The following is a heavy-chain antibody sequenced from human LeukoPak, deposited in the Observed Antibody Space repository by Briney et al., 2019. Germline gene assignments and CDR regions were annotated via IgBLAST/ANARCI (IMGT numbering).Heavy chain of an antibody. J-gene: IGHJ3*01. CDR1: GFTFSSYS. D-gene: IGHD2-15*01. CDR3: ARASKVEAFDV. CDR2: IYGGSST. Sequence: GGSLRLSCAASGFTFSSYSMNWVRQAPGKGLEWVSVIYGGSSTYNADSVKGRFTISRDNSKNTLFLQMNSLRAEDTAVYYCARASKVEAFDVWGQGTMVTVSS. V-gene: IGHV3-66*01.